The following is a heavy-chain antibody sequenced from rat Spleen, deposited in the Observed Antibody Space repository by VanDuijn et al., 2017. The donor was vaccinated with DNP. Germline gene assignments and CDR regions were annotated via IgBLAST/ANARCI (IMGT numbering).Heavy chain of an antibody. CDR3: ARRTGIVFDY. CDR2: IFYDGSNT. CDR1: GFTFSDYN. J-gene: IGHJ2*01. Sequence: EVQLVESGGGLVQPGRSMKLSCAASGFTFSDYNMAWVRQAPKKGLEWVATIFYDGSNTYYRDSVKGRFTISRDNAKSTLYLQMNSLRSEDTATYHCARRTGIVFDYWGQGVMVTVSS. V-gene: IGHV5-7*01. D-gene: IGHD1-11*01.